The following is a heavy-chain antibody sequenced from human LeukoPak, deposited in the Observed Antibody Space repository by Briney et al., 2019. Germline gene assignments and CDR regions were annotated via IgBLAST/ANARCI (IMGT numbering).Heavy chain of an antibody. Sequence: PGGSLRLSCAASDFSFITYAMSWVRQAPGKGLEWVSTISGGGDATYYADSVKGRFTISRDNAKNTLNLQMNSLRAEDTAVYYCARDLGQYYDTSDNWFDPWGQGTLVTVSS. J-gene: IGHJ5*02. CDR1: DFSFITYA. D-gene: IGHD3-22*01. CDR3: ARDLGQYYDTSDNWFDP. V-gene: IGHV3-23*01. CDR2: ISGGGDAT.